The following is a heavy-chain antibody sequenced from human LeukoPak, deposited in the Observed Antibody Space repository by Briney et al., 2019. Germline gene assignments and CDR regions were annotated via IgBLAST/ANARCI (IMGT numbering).Heavy chain of an antibody. Sequence: SETLSLACTVSGGSISGYYWSWIRQPAGKGLEWIGRIYTSGSTNYNPSLKSRVTMSVDTSKNQFSLKLTSVTAADTAVYYCAREGNIIRFLNDWGQGTLVTVSS. CDR2: IYTSGST. CDR1: GGSISGYY. J-gene: IGHJ4*02. CDR3: AREGNIIRFLND. D-gene: IGHD3-3*01. V-gene: IGHV4-4*07.